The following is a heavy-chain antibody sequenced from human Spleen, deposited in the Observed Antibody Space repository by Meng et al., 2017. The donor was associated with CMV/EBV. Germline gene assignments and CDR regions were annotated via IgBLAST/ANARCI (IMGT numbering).Heavy chain of an antibody. D-gene: IGHD6-13*01. J-gene: IGHJ4*02. Sequence: ASVKVSCKTSGYPFTSYGISWVRQAPGQGLEWMGWINPNSGGTNYAQKFQGRVTMTRDTSISTAYMELSRLRSDDTAVYYCARDLGSSTVDYWGQGTLVTVSS. CDR3: ARDLGSSTVDY. CDR2: INPNSGGT. V-gene: IGHV1-2*02. CDR1: GYPFTSYG.